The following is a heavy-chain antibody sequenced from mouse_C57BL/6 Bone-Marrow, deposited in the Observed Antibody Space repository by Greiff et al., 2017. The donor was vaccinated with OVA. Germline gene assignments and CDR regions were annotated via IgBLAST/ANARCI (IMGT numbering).Heavy chain of an antibody. CDR3: SRTDYAMDY. V-gene: IGHV1-4*01. J-gene: IGHJ4*01. Sequence: QVQLKESGADLARPGASVKMSCKASGYTFTSYTMHWVKQRPGQGLEWIGYINPSSGYTKYNQKFKDKATLTADKSSSTAYMQLSSLTSEDSAVYYCSRTDYAMDYWGQGTSVTVSS. CDR1: GYTFTSYT. CDR2: INPSSGYT.